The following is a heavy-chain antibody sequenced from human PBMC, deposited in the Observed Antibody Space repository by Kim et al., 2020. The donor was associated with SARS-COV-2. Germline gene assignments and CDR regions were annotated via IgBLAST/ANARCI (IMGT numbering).Heavy chain of an antibody. Sequence: KFQGRVPITADKSTSTAYMELSSLRSEDTAVYYCARPKNGGYSTFRAFDIWGQGTMVTVSS. J-gene: IGHJ3*02. CDR3: ARPKNGGYSTFRAFDI. V-gene: IGHV1-69*02. D-gene: IGHD5-12*01.